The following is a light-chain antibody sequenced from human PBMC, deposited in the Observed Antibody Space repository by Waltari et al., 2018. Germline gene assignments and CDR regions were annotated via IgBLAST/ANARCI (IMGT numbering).Light chain of an antibody. Sequence: DIQMTQSPPSLSASVGDRVPITFRASQSITTFLNWYQQKPGKAPKLLIYAASSLQGGAPSRFSGSGSGTDFTLTINSLQPEDFATYFCQQTSGTPLTFGGGTKVEI. CDR2: AAS. V-gene: IGKV1-39*01. CDR1: QSITTF. J-gene: IGKJ4*01. CDR3: QQTSGTPLT.